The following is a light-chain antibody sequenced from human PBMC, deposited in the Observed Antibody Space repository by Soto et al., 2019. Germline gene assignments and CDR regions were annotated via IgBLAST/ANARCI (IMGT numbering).Light chain of an antibody. J-gene: IGKJ2*01. CDR2: DAS. Sequence: DIQMTQTPSSLSASVGDRVTITCQASQDISNYLNWYQQKPGKDPKLLIYDASNLETGVPSRFSGSGSGTDFTLTISSLQPEDIATYYCQQYDNLPSYTFGQGTKLEIK. CDR3: QQYDNLPSYT. CDR1: QDISNY. V-gene: IGKV1-33*01.